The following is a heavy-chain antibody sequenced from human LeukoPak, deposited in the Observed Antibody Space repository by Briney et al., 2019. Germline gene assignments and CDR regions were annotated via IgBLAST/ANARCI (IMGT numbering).Heavy chain of an antibody. CDR2: IYTSGST. D-gene: IGHD6-13*01. Sequence: KPSETLSLTCTVSGGSISSYYWSWIRQPAGKGLEWIGRIYTSGSTNYNPSLKNRVTMSVDKSKNQFSLKLSSVTAADTAVYYCVGDVWHSSSRSLDAFDIWGQGTMVTVSS. CDR1: GGSISSYY. J-gene: IGHJ3*02. CDR3: VGDVWHSSSRSLDAFDI. V-gene: IGHV4-4*07.